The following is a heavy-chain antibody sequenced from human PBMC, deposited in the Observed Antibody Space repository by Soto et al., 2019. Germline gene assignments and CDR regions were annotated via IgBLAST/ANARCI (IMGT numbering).Heavy chain of an antibody. CDR1: GGSISGHS. Sequence: SETLSLTCTASGGSISGHSWSWIRQSPGKGLEWIGYISYSGNTYYNPSLKSRVTISIDTSKNQFSLKMSSVTAADTAVYSCTRDTSWGHGPMDVWGKGTTVTVSS. D-gene: IGHD3-16*01. J-gene: IGHJ6*03. CDR2: ISYSGNT. V-gene: IGHV4-59*11. CDR3: TRDTSWGHGPMDV.